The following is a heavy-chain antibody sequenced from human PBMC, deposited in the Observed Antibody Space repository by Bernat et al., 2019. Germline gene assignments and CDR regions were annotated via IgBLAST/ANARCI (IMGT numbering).Heavy chain of an antibody. CDR3: SKTAFVFDDVFDI. Sequence: EVKVVESGGGLVQPGGSLRLSCEASGFSLSSYLMHWVRQAPGERLVWVSRITSDGTSKIYADSVKGRFTISRDNAKNTLYLQMNSLRAEDTAVYYCSKTAFVFDDVFDIWGQGTKVTVSS. CDR2: ITSDGTSK. D-gene: IGHD3-16*01. J-gene: IGHJ3*02. V-gene: IGHV3-74*01. CDR1: GFSLSSYL.